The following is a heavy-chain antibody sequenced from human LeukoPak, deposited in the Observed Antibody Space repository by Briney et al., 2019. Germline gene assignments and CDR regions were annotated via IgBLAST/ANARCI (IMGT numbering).Heavy chain of an antibody. D-gene: IGHD5-24*01. J-gene: IGHJ4*02. CDR2: ISYDGSNK. V-gene: IGHV3-30*18. Sequence: GGSLRLSRAASGFTFSSYGMHWVRQAPGKGLEWVAVISYDGSNKYYADSVKGRFTISRDNSKNTLYLQMNSLRAEDTAVYYCAKDRDGYNYWCLDYWGQGTLVTVSS. CDR3: AKDRDGYNYWCLDY. CDR1: GFTFSSYG.